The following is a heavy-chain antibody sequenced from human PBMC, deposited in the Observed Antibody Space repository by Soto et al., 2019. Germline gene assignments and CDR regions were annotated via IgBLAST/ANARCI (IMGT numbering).Heavy chain of an antibody. J-gene: IGHJ5*02. CDR3: AKRAQPVVVTPKSWFDP. D-gene: IGHD3-22*01. Sequence: EVQLLESGGGLVQPGGSLRLSCAASGFTFSSYAMSWVRQAPGKGLEWVSAISGSGGSTYYADSVKGRFTISRDNSKNTLYLQMNSLRAEDTAVYYCAKRAQPVVVTPKSWFDPWGQGTLVTVSS. CDR1: GFTFSSYA. V-gene: IGHV3-23*01. CDR2: ISGSGGST.